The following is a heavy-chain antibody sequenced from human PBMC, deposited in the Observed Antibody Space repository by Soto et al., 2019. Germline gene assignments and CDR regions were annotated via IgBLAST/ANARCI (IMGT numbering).Heavy chain of an antibody. CDR2: ISYDGSNK. J-gene: IGHJ4*02. Sequence: GSLRLSCVASGFTFSSYAMHWVRQAPGKGLEWVAVISYDGSNKYYADSVKGRFTISRDNSKNTLYLQMNSLRAEDTAVYYCARGGITRTPFDYWGQGTLVTVSS. D-gene: IGHD3-10*01. CDR3: ARGGITRTPFDY. V-gene: IGHV3-30-3*01. CDR1: GFTFSSYA.